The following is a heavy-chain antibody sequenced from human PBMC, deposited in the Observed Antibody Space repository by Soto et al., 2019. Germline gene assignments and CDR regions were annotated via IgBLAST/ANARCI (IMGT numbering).Heavy chain of an antibody. D-gene: IGHD3-16*01. Sequence: EVQLVESGGGLVQPGGSLRLSCAASGFTFSSYRMNWVRQAPGKGLEWLSNIRSSSSIIYYADSVKGRFTISRDNAKNSLYLQMNSMRAEYTAVSYCARENPTRGGGAVDIWGQGTMVTVSS. J-gene: IGHJ3*02. V-gene: IGHV3-48*01. CDR2: IRSSSSII. CDR3: ARENPTRGGGAVDI. CDR1: GFTFSSYR.